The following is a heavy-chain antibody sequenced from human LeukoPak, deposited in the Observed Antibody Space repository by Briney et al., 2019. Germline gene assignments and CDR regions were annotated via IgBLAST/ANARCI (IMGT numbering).Heavy chain of an antibody. Sequence: SEALSLTCTVSGGSISSHYWSWIRQPPGKGLEWIGYIYYSGSTNYNPSLKSRVTISVDTSKNQFSLKLSSVTAADTAVYYCARDRRYYDSSGYYDYWGQGTLVTVSS. J-gene: IGHJ4*02. CDR3: ARDRRYYDSSGYYDY. D-gene: IGHD3-22*01. V-gene: IGHV4-59*11. CDR2: IYYSGST. CDR1: GGSISSHY.